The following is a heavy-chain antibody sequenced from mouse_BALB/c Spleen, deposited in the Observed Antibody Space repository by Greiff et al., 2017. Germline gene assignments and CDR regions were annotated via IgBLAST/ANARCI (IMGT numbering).Heavy chain of an antibody. V-gene: IGHV1-80*01. Sequence: QVQLQQSGAELVRPGSSVKISCKASGYAFSSYWMNWVKQRPGQGLEWIGQIYPGDGDTNYNGKFKGKATLTADKSSSTAYMQLSSPTSEDSAVYYCARGGNYDYAWFAYWGQGTLVTVSA. CDR2: IYPGDGDT. CDR1: GYAFSSYW. CDR3: ARGGNYDYAWFAY. D-gene: IGHD2-4*01. J-gene: IGHJ3*01.